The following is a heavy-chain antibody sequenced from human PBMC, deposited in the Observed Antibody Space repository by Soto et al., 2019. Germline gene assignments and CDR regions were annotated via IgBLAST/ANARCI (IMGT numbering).Heavy chain of an antibody. CDR3: AGSTSHQWYYMDV. V-gene: IGHV6-1*01. CDR2: TYYRSRWYN. D-gene: IGHD1-26*01. Sequence: PSHTLSLTCAISGDSVSSNSAAWNWIRLSPSRGLEWLARTYYRSRWYNDYAVSVRSRITVNPDTSKNQFSLQLTSVTPEDTAVYYCAGSTSHQWYYMDVWGKGTTVTVSS. CDR1: GDSVSSNSAA. J-gene: IGHJ6*03.